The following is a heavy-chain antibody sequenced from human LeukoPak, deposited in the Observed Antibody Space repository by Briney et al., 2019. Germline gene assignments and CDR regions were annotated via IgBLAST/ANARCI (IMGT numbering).Heavy chain of an antibody. J-gene: IGHJ3*01. Sequence: SETLSLSCAVSGGSLSGYYWGWIRQSPGKGLEWMGDIHHGGRTKYKSSFKSRITIFLVSSKNGVSLRLSPVTPADTALYFCARDVVPRDYGDTLNAYDLWGQGTMVTVS. CDR2: IHHGGRT. V-gene: IGHV4-34*01. CDR3: ARDVVPRDYGDTLNAYDL. CDR1: GGSLSGYY. D-gene: IGHD4-17*01.